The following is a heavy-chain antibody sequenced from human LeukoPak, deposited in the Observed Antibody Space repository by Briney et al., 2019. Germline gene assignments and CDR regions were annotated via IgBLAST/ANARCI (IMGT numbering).Heavy chain of an antibody. CDR2: ISYSGST. V-gene: IGHV4-59*01. Sequence: PWETLSRTSTVPGGSIMSSDASCLRQPPGKGLHWIGYISYSGSTNYNPSLKSRVTISLDTSQNQFSLKLSSVTAADTAVYYCAKGHQLRPTSPTWDRGTMVSGSS. CDR3: AKGHQLRPTSPT. D-gene: IGHD2-2*01. J-gene: IGHJ3*01. CDR1: GGSIMSSD.